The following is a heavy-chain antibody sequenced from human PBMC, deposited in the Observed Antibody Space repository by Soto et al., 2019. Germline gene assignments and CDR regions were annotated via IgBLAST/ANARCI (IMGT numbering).Heavy chain of an antibody. J-gene: IGHJ6*02. CDR3: AADRLEVGATTVYYGMDV. CDR1: GFTFTSSA. D-gene: IGHD1-26*01. Sequence: SVKVSCKASGFTFTSSAVQWVRQARGQRREWIGWIVVGSGNTNYAQKFQERVTITRDMSTSTAYMELSSLRSEDTAVYYCAADRLEVGATTVYYGMDVWGQGTTVTVSS. CDR2: IVVGSGNT. V-gene: IGHV1-58*01.